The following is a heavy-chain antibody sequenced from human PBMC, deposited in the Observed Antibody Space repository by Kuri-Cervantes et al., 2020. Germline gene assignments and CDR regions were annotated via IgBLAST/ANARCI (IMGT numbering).Heavy chain of an antibody. CDR1: GFTFSSYG. J-gene: IGHJ6*03. Sequence: GESLKISCAASGFTFSSYGMHWVRQAPGKGLGWVAVIWCDGSNKYYADSVKGRFTISRDNSKNTLYLQMNSLRAEDTAVYYCAKAGDSSSWYDYYYYYYMDVWGKGTTVTVSS. V-gene: IGHV3-33*06. D-gene: IGHD6-13*01. CDR3: AKAGDSSSWYDYYYYYYMDV. CDR2: IWCDGSNK.